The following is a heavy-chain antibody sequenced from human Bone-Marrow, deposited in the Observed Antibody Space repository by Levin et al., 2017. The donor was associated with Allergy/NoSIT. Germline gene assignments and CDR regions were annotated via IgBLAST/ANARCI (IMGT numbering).Heavy chain of an antibody. V-gene: IGHV4-30-4*01. Sequence: SQTLSLTCTVSGDSISSGDFYWSWIRQPPGKGLEWVGYVSNRGTTSFNPSLSSRLNILVDTSKNQFSLILNSVTDADTAVYYCARVGIDWYFDVWGRGTLVTVSS. CDR1: GDSISSGDFY. D-gene: IGHD1-26*01. J-gene: IGHJ2*01. CDR3: ARVGIDWYFDV. CDR2: VSNRGTT.